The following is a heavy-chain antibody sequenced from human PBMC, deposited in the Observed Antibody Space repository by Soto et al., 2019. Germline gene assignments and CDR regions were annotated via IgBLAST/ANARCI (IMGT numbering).Heavy chain of an antibody. CDR2: KNPYSGNT. CDR1: GYTFNSYD. D-gene: IGHD4-17*01. Sequence: QVQLVQSGAEVKKPGASVKVSCDASGYTFNSYDISWVRQATGQGLEWMGWKNPYSGNTGYAQKFQGRDTMTRNTSISTAYMELSSLRSEDTAVYYCARTLYGDNVDYWGQGTLVTVSS. CDR3: ARTLYGDNVDY. J-gene: IGHJ4*02. V-gene: IGHV1-8*01.